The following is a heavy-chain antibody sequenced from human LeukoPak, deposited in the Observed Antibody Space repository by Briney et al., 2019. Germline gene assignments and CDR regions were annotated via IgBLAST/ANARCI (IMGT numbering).Heavy chain of an antibody. J-gene: IGHJ5*02. CDR3: ARVRVSSTRYNWFDP. V-gene: IGHV1-69*05. Sequence: SVKVSCKASGGTFSSYAISWVRQASGQGLEWMGGIIPIFGTANYAQKFQGRVTITTDESTSTAYMELSSLRSEDTAVYYCARVRVSSTRYNWFDPWGQGTLVTVSS. CDR2: IIPIFGTA. CDR1: GGTFSSYA. D-gene: IGHD2-2*01.